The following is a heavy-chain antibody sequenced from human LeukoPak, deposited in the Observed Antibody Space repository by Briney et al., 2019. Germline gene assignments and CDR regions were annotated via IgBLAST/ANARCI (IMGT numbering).Heavy chain of an antibody. D-gene: IGHD3-3*01. V-gene: IGHV4-59*01. J-gene: IGHJ5*02. Sequence: PSETLSLTCTVSGGSISSYYWSWIRQPPGKGLEWIGYIYYSGSTNYNPSLKSRVTISVDTSKNQFSLKLSSVTAADTAVYYCARAGASYDFGSGYYDNWFDPWGQGNLVTVSS. CDR1: GGSISSYY. CDR2: IYYSGST. CDR3: ARAGASYDFGSGYYDNWFDP.